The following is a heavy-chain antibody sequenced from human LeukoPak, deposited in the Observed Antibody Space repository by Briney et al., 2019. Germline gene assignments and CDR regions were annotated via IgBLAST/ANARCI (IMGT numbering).Heavy chain of an antibody. V-gene: IGHV3-73*01. Sequence: GGSLRLSCVVSGFTFSGSAVHWVRQASGKGLEWVGRIRSEANNYATAYAASVKGRFTISRDDSKNTAYLQMNSLKTEDTAVYYCTGDNFDSSVKFDYWGQGTLVTVSS. J-gene: IGHJ4*02. CDR1: GFTFSGSA. CDR3: TGDNFDSSVKFDY. CDR2: IRSEANNYAT. D-gene: IGHD3-22*01.